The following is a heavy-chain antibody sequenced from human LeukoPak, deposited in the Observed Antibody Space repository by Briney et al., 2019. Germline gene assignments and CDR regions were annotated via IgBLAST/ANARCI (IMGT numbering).Heavy chain of an antibody. CDR2: VDIDGSTT. J-gene: IGHJ4*02. D-gene: IGHD3-22*01. V-gene: IGHV3-74*03. Sequence: GGSLRLSCAASGFAFSNYWMHWVRQAPGKGLVWVSRVDIDGSTTTYADSVKGRFTISRDNSKNTLYLQMNSLRAEDTAVYYCARVGSYYYDSSGYYFHYWGQGTLVTVSS. CDR3: ARVGSYYYDSSGYYFHY. CDR1: GFAFSNYW.